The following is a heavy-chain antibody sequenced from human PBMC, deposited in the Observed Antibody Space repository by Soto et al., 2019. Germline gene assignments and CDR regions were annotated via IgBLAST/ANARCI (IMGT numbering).Heavy chain of an antibody. Sequence: PGGSLRLSCAASGFTFSSCWMTWVRQAPGKGLEWVAHIKPDGSEIAYVDSVKGRFTISRDNAEKSLYLQMNSMRVEDTAVYYCARGGGWLIEDWGRGTLVTVSS. D-gene: IGHD5-12*01. J-gene: IGHJ4*02. V-gene: IGHV3-7*02. CDR1: GFTFSSCW. CDR2: IKPDGSEI. CDR3: ARGGGWLIED.